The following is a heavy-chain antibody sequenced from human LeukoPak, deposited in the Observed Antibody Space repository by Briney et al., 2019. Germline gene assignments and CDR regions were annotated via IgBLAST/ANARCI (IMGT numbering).Heavy chain of an antibody. V-gene: IGHV3-11*04. D-gene: IGHD1-26*01. J-gene: IGHJ4*02. CDR2: MSNSGSTI. Sequence: GGSLRLSCAASGFSFSDYYMSWIRQAPGKGLEWVSYMSNSGSTIYYADSVKGRFTISRDNAKNSLYLQMNSLRDEDTAVYYCASGMRVGPNIWGQGTLVTVSS. CDR1: GFSFSDYY. CDR3: ASGMRVGPNI.